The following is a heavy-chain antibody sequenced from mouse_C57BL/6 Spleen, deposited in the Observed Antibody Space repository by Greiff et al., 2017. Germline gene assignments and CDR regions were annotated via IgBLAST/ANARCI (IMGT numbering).Heavy chain of an antibody. CDR1: GFTFSSYT. J-gene: IGHJ4*01. V-gene: IGHV5-9*01. CDR3: AGGYYGSSYVGYYAMDY. CDR2: ISGGGGNT. Sequence: EVKLMESGGGLVKPGGSLKLSCAASGFTFSSYTMSWVRQTPEKRLEWVATISGGGGNTYYPDSVKGRFTISRDNAKNTLYLQMSSLRSEDTALYYCAGGYYGSSYVGYYAMDYWGQGTSVTVSS. D-gene: IGHD1-1*01.